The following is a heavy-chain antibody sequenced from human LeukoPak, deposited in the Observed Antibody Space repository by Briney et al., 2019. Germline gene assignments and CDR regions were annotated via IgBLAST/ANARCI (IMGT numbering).Heavy chain of an antibody. Sequence: KPGGSLRLSCAASGFTFSSHDMNWVRQAPGKGLEWVSSITTATSSYIYYADSVKGRFTISRDDAKNSLYLQMDSLRAEDTAVYYCARDYGGHHYFDYWGQGTLVTVSS. J-gene: IGHJ4*02. V-gene: IGHV3-21*01. CDR1: GFTFSSHD. CDR2: ITTATSSYI. CDR3: ARDYGGHHYFDY. D-gene: IGHD2-15*01.